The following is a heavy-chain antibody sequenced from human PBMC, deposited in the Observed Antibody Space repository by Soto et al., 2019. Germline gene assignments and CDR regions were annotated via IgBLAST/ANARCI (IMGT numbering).Heavy chain of an antibody. Sequence: QVQLVQSGAEVKTPGSSVKVSCKASGGTFSSYAISWVRQAPGHGLEWMGGIIPIFGTANYAQKFQGRVTITADESTSTAYMELSSLRSEDTAVYYCARAVVPAASYYYYGMDVWGQGTTVTVSS. J-gene: IGHJ6*02. D-gene: IGHD2-2*01. CDR3: ARAVVPAASYYYYGMDV. CDR1: GGTFSSYA. CDR2: IIPIFGTA. V-gene: IGHV1-69*01.